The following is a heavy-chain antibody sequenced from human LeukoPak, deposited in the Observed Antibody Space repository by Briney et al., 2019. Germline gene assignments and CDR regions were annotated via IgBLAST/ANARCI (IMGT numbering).Heavy chain of an antibody. Sequence: ASVKVSCKASGYSFTTYYIHWVRQAPGQGLEWMGVINPSGGSTSFAQKFQARLTMTRDTSTSTVYMGLSGLRSEDTAVYYCAREIVVVPSAMGFDPWGQGTLVTVSS. D-gene: IGHD2-2*01. CDR3: AREIVVVPSAMGFDP. CDR1: GYSFTTYY. CDR2: INPSGGST. V-gene: IGHV1-46*01. J-gene: IGHJ5*02.